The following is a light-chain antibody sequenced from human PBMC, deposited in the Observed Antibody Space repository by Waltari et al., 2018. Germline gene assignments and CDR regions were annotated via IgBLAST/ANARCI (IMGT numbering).Light chain of an antibody. V-gene: IGLV1-40*01. Sequence: QSVLTQPPPVSGAPGQRVTISCPGSSSNYGGGYDVQWYQQLPGTAPKPLLYHNNNRPSGVPDRFSGSKSGTSASLAITGLQAEDEADYYCQSYDISLSGSLFGGGTKLTVL. CDR3: QSYDISLSGSL. CDR2: HNN. CDR1: SSNYGGGYD. J-gene: IGLJ2*01.